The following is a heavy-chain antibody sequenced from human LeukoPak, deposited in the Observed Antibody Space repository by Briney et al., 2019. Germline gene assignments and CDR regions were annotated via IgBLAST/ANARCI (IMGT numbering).Heavy chain of an antibody. CDR1: GGSISSSSYY. J-gene: IGHJ3*02. D-gene: IGHD6-13*01. CDR3: ARDPNQAAAGDAFDI. CDR2: IYYSGST. Sequence: SETLSLTCTVSGGSISSSSYYWGWIRQPPGKGLEWIGSIYYSGSTYYNPSLKSRVTISVDTSKNQFSLKLSSVTAADTAVYYCARDPNQAAAGDAFDIWGQGTMVTVSS. V-gene: IGHV4-39*07.